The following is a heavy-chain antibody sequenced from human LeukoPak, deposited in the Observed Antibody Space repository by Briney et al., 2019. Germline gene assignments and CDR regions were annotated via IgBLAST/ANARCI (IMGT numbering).Heavy chain of an antibody. CDR1: GYTFTSYG. CDR2: ISAYNGNT. D-gene: IGHD3-3*01. J-gene: IGHJ6*02. CDR3: ARAGPPTIFGVVTAYYYYYGMDV. V-gene: IGHV1-18*01. Sequence: ASVKVSCKASGYTFTSYGISWVRQAPGQGLEWMGWISAYNGNTNYAQKLQGRVTMTTDTSTSTAYMELRSLRSDDTAVYYCARAGPPTIFGVVTAYYYYYGMDVWGQGTTVTVSS.